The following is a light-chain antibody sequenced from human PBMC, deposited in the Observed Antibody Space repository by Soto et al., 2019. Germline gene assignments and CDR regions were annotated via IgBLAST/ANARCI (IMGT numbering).Light chain of an antibody. CDR2: LNSDGSH. CDR3: QTWGTGIVI. Sequence: QPVLTQSPSASASPGASVKLTCTLSSGHSSDAIAWHQQQPEKGPRFLMNLNSDGSHTKGDGIPDRFSGSSSGAERYLTISSLQSEDEADYYCQTWGTGIVIFGGGTKLTVL. J-gene: IGLJ2*01. V-gene: IGLV4-69*01. CDR1: SGHSSDA.